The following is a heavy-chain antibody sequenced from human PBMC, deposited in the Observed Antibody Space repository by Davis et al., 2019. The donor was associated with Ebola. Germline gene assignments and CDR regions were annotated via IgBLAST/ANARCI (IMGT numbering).Heavy chain of an antibody. CDR2: LGLSADT. V-gene: IGHV3-23*01. Sequence: GGSLRLSCAASGFVFSSYVMSWVRRAPGKGLEWVSTLGLSADTYYADSVQGRFTISRDNSKNALYLQMNSLRAEDTAVYYCARGAYGDYIVKAFDIWGQGTMVTVSS. CDR3: ARGAYGDYIVKAFDI. D-gene: IGHD4-17*01. J-gene: IGHJ3*02. CDR1: GFVFSSYV.